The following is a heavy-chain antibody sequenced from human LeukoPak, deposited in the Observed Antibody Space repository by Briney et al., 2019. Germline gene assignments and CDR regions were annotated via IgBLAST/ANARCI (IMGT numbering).Heavy chain of an antibody. D-gene: IGHD6-19*01. CDR2: ISGSGGST. CDR1: GFTFSSYA. J-gene: IGHJ4*02. V-gene: IGHV3-23*01. Sequence: GGSLRLSCAASGFTFSSYAMSWVRQAPGKGLEWVSAISGSGGSTYYADSVKGRFTISRDNAKNSLYLQMNSLRAEDTAVYYCARAVAVAGRTNAFDYWGQGTLVTVSS. CDR3: ARAVAVAGRTNAFDY.